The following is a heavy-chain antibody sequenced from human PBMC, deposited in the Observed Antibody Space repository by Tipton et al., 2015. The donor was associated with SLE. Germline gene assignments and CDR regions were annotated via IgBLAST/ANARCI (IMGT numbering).Heavy chain of an antibody. V-gene: IGHV4-59*11. Sequence: TLSLTCTVSGGSISSHYWSWIRQTPGKGLEWVGYVYSSGFSDYNPSLRSRVTISLDTSKNQFSLRLSSATAADTAVYYCARVGHGFDDSGYNSHYYYYMDVWGKGTTVTVSS. J-gene: IGHJ6*03. CDR3: ARVGHGFDDSGYNSHYYYYMDV. CDR2: VYSSGFS. D-gene: IGHD3-22*01. CDR1: GGSISSHY.